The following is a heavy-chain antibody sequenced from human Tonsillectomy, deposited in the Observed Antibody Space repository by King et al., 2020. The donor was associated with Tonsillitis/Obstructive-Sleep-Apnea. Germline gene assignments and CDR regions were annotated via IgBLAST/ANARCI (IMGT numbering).Heavy chain of an antibody. CDR2: ISYDGSSK. CDR3: AKDLDYGDYYYTMDV. D-gene: IGHD4-17*01. Sequence: VQLVESGGGVVQPGRSLRLSRAASGFTFNSYGMHWVRQAPGKGLEWVAVISYDGSSKYHADSVKGRFTISRDNSKNTLYLQMNSLRAEDTAVYYCAKDLDYGDYYYTMDVWGQGTTVTVSS. J-gene: IGHJ6*02. V-gene: IGHV3-30*18. CDR1: GFTFNSYG.